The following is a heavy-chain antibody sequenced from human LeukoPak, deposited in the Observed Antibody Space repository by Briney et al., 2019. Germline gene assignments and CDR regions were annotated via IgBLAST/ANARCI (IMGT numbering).Heavy chain of an antibody. CDR2: IYYSGSP. CDR3: GRAKLWFDY. D-gene: IGHD3-10*01. Sequence: SQTLSLTCTVSGGSVSNYYCSWIRQPPGKWRAWIGYIYYSGSPHYTPSRKSRVTKSVDTSKNQYPLKLSSVTAADTAVYYCGRAKLWFDYWGQGTLVTVSS. CDR1: GGSVSNYY. J-gene: IGHJ4*02. V-gene: IGHV4-59*02.